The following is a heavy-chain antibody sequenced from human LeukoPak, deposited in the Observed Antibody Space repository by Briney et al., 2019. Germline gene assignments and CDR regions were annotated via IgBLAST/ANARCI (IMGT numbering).Heavy chain of an antibody. CDR1: GDSISSGDYY. CDR2: ISSSGST. Sequence: SQTLSLTCTVSGDSISSGDYYWSWIRQPAGKGLEWIGRISSSGSTNYNPSLKSRVTISVDTSKNQFSLKLSSVTAADTAVYFCARTTEGGYSYGYFYYYYMDVWGKGTTVTISS. CDR3: ARTTEGGYSYGYFYYYYMDV. D-gene: IGHD5-18*01. J-gene: IGHJ6*03. V-gene: IGHV4-61*02.